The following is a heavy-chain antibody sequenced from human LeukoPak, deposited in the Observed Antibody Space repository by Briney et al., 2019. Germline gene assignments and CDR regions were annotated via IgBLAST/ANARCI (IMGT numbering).Heavy chain of an antibody. Sequence: ASVKVSCKASGGTFSSYAISWVRQAPGQGLEWMGGIIPIFGTANYAQKFQGRVTITADESTSTAYMELSSLRSEDTAVYYCARDIAYYYDSSGYYHMDVWGKGTTVTISS. CDR3: ARDIAYYYDSSGYYHMDV. D-gene: IGHD3-22*01. CDR1: GGTFSSYA. V-gene: IGHV1-69*13. J-gene: IGHJ6*03. CDR2: IIPIFGTA.